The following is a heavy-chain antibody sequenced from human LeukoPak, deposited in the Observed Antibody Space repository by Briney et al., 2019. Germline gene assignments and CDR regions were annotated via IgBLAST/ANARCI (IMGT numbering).Heavy chain of an antibody. CDR3: ARGVDTAMALFMGGTYGMDV. Sequence: PGRSLRLSCAASGFTFSSYGMHWVRQAPGKGLEWVAVIWYDGSNKYYADSVKGRFTISRDNSKNTLYLQMNSLRAEDTAVYYCARGVDTAMALFMGGTYGMDVWGQGTTVAVSS. V-gene: IGHV3-33*01. CDR1: GFTFSSYG. CDR2: IWYDGSNK. D-gene: IGHD5-18*01. J-gene: IGHJ6*02.